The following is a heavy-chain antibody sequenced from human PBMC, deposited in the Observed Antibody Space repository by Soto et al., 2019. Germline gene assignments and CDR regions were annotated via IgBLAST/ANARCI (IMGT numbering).Heavy chain of an antibody. CDR1: GFTFSDYV. J-gene: IGHJ4*02. D-gene: IGHD6-19*01. V-gene: IGHV3-23*01. CDR2: ISGSGATT. Sequence: AGGSLRLSCAASGFTFSDYVVSWVRQAPGRGLEWVSAISGSGATTSYADSVKGRFTISRDNSKNTLFLQMNSLRAEDTALYYCAKKMTTVAGTTKTFDYWGQGTLVTVSS. CDR3: AKKMTTVAGTTKTFDY.